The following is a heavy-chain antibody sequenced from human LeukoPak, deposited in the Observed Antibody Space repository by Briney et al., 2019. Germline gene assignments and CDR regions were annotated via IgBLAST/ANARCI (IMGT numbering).Heavy chain of an antibody. CDR1: GFRFSDYS. J-gene: IGHJ4*02. CDR2: IGISSGNT. CDR3: ARDYKYAFDN. Sequence: PGGSLSLSCAASGFRFSDYSMNWVRQAPGKGLEWISYIGISSGNTNYADSVKGRFTISGDKAKNSLYLQMNSLRVEDTAVYYCARDYKYAFDNWGQGTLVTVSS. D-gene: IGHD5-24*01. V-gene: IGHV3-48*01.